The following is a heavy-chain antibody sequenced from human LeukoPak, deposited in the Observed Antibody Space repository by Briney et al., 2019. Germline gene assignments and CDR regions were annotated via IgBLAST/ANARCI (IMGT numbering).Heavy chain of an antibody. Sequence: PSETLSLTCTVSGGSISSSSYYWGWIRQPPGKGLEWIGSIYYSGSTYYNPSLKSRVTISVDTSKNQFSLKLSSVTAADTAVYYCARGRYYGSGSLLGMDVWGQGTTVTVSS. CDR3: ARGRYYGSGSLLGMDV. CDR1: GGSISSSSYY. CDR2: IYYSGST. J-gene: IGHJ6*02. D-gene: IGHD3-10*01. V-gene: IGHV4-39*07.